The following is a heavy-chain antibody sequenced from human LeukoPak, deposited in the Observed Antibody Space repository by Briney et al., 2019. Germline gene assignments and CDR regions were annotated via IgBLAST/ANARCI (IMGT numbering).Heavy chain of an antibody. CDR2: ISYDGNNK. D-gene: IGHD3-10*01. CDR1: GFTVSRSV. J-gene: IGHJ6*03. Sequence: GGSLRLSCAASGFTVSRSVMHWVRQAPGKGLEWVALISYDGNNKFYADSVKGRFTISRDNSRNTLYLQMNSLRGEDAAVYSCARGGIPTGPYYYFYYMDVWGKGTAVTVSS. V-gene: IGHV3-30*07. CDR3: ARGGIPTGPYYYFYYMDV.